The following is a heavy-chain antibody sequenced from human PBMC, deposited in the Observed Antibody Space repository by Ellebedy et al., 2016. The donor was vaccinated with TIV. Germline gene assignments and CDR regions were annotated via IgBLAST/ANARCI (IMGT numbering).Heavy chain of an antibody. J-gene: IGHJ4*02. D-gene: IGHD3-22*01. Sequence: PGGSLRLSCAASAFTVSSKYMSWVRQAPGKGLEWVSIIYSGGSTYYADSVKGRFTISRDNSKNTLYLQMNSLRAEDTAVYYCAKDSNRYYYDSSGYYFDYWGQGTLVTVSS. V-gene: IGHV3-53*01. CDR2: IYSGGST. CDR3: AKDSNRYYYDSSGYYFDY. CDR1: AFTVSSKY.